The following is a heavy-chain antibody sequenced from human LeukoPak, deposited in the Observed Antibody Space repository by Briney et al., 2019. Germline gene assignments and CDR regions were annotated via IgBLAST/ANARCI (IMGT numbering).Heavy chain of an antibody. V-gene: IGHV1-46*01. J-gene: IGHJ4*02. Sequence: GASVKVSCKAFGYTFTGYWMHWVRQAPGQGPEWMGVISPSGGSTIYAQKFKGRVTMTRDMSTSTVYMELSSLRSEDTAVYYCARDGDYYDSSGYVGDYWGQGTLVTVSS. CDR1: GYTFTGYW. CDR2: ISPSGGST. CDR3: ARDGDYYDSSGYVGDY. D-gene: IGHD3-22*01.